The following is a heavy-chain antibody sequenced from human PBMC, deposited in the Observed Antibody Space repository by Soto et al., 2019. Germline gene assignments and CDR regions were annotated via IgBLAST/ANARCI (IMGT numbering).Heavy chain of an antibody. CDR2: INPSGGST. CDR1: GYTFTSYY. CDR3: AREFIAARRNYYYYYGMDV. J-gene: IGHJ6*02. Sequence: ASVKVSCKASGYTFTSYYMHWVRQAPGQGLEWMGIINPSGGSTSYAQKFQGRVTMTRDTSTSTVYMELSSLRSEDTAVYYCAREFIAARRNYYYYYGMDVWGQGTTVTVSS. V-gene: IGHV1-46*01. D-gene: IGHD6-6*01.